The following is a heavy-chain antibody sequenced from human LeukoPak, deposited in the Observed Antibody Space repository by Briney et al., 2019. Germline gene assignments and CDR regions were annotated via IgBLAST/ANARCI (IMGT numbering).Heavy chain of an antibody. CDR1: GYTFTAYY. CDR2: INPNSGGT. J-gene: IGHJ4*02. D-gene: IGHD1-1*01. V-gene: IGHV1-2*02. Sequence: GASVKVSCKPSGYTFTAYYMPWVRQAPGQGLEWMGWINPNSGGTNYAQKFQGRVTMTRDTSISTAYMELSRLRSDDTAVYYCARSTRYNWNDDYWGQGTLVTVST. CDR3: ARSTRYNWNDDY.